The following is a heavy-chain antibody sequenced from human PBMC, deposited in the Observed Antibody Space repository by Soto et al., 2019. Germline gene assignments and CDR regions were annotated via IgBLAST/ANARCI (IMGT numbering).Heavy chain of an antibody. Sequence: ASVKVSCKASGYTFTSYDINWVRQATGQGLEWMGWMNPNSGNTGYAQKFQGRVTMTRNTSISTAYMELSSLRSEDTAVYYCARGGIALEDYYYYGMDVWGQGTTVTVS. CDR1: GYTFTSYD. CDR2: MNPNSGNT. CDR3: ARGGIALEDYYYYGMDV. V-gene: IGHV1-8*01. D-gene: IGHD6-13*01. J-gene: IGHJ6*02.